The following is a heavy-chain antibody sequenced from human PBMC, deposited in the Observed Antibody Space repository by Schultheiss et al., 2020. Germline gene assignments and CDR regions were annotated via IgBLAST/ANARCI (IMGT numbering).Heavy chain of an antibody. CDR3: ATHGGSTVTTGVLGY. CDR1: GFTFSSYG. J-gene: IGHJ4*02. V-gene: IGHV3-30*02. Sequence: GGSLRLSCAASGFTFSSYGMHWVRQAPGKGLEWVAVIWYDGSNKYYADSVKGRFTISRDNSKNTLYLQMNSLRAEDTAVYYCATHGGSTVTTGVLGYWGQGTLVTGSS. D-gene: IGHD4-17*01. CDR2: IWYDGSNK.